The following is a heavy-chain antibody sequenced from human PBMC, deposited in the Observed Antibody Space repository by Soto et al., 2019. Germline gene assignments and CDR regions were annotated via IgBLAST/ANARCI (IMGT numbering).Heavy chain of an antibody. D-gene: IGHD3-22*01. J-gene: IGHJ4*02. Sequence: PSETLSLTCTFSSSPVSSTTYTLGWIRQPPGKGLEWIGSFHYSGITNYNPSLKSRVTVFGDTSKNQYYLKMRSVTAADTALYYCATTSSGYPYWGQGSLVTVSS. CDR3: ATTSSGYPY. CDR2: FHYSGIT. CDR1: SSPVSSTTYT. V-gene: IGHV4-39*01.